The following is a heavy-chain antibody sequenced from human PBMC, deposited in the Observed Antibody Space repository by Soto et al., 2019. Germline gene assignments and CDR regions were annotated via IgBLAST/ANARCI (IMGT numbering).Heavy chain of an antibody. D-gene: IGHD5-18*01. V-gene: IGHV1-18*01. CDR3: ARGSLDTPDAFDI. J-gene: IGHJ3*02. CDR2: ISAYNGNT. CDR1: GYTFSSYG. Sequence: GASVKVSSKASGYTFSSYGISWVRHAPGQGLEWMGWISAYNGNTNYAQKLQGRVTMTTDTSTSTAYMELRSLRSDDTAVYYCARGSLDTPDAFDIWGKGTMVTVSS.